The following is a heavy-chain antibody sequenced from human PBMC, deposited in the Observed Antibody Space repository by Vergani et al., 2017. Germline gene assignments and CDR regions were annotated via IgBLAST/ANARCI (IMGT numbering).Heavy chain of an antibody. CDR1: GFTLGDYA. V-gene: IGHV3-49*04. D-gene: IGHD3-16*01. CDR3: TXDRLDDSYAFFDY. CDR2: IWRKPYGGTT. Sequence: EVHLVESGGGLVQPGRSLRLSCSGSGFTLGDYAMTWVRQAPGKGLEWVAFIWRKPYGGTTEYAASVKGRFTISRDDSKSIAYLQMSSLKAEDTAVYYCTXDRLDDSYAFFDYWGQGTLVTVSP. J-gene: IGHJ4*02.